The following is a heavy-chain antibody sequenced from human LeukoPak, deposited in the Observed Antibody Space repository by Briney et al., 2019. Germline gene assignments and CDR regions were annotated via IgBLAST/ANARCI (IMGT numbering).Heavy chain of an antibody. CDR3: ARGRTGSYYDSSGYFDY. V-gene: IGHV1-46*01. Sequence: ASVKVSCKASGYTFTGYYMHWVRQAPGQGLEWMGIINPSGGNTNYAQKFQGRVTMTRDTSTSTAYMELSSLRSEDTAVYYCARGRTGSYYDSSGYFDYWGQGTLVTVSS. CDR1: GYTFTGYY. D-gene: IGHD3-22*01. CDR2: INPSGGNT. J-gene: IGHJ4*02.